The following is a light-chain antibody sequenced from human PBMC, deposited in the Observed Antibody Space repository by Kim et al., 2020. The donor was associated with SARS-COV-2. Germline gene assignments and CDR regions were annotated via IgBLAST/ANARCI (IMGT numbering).Light chain of an antibody. J-gene: IGKJ1*01. CDR1: QTVSGW. CDR3: QQSYSFPRT. Sequence: AAVGDRVTITCRASQTVSGWLNWYQQKPGRAPHLLVYKTSTLQTGVPPRFSGSGSGTDFTLTISSLQPEDFAAYYCQQSYSFPRTFGQGTKVDIK. V-gene: IGKV1-39*01. CDR2: KTS.